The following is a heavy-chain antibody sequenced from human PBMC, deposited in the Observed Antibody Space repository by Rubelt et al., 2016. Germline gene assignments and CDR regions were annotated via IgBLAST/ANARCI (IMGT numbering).Heavy chain of an antibody. Sequence: QVQLQQWGAGLFKPSETLSPTCAVYGGSFSGYYWSWIRQLPGKGLEWIGRIYYSGSTYYNPSFKSRVTVSADTSKNEVSLKLSSVTAADTAVYDCAGGGSEYKLLPFDYWGQGTLVTVSS. CDR3: AGGGSEYKLLPFDY. V-gene: IGHV4-34*01. J-gene: IGHJ4*02. D-gene: IGHD2-2*01. CDR2: IYYSGST. CDR1: GGSFSGYY.